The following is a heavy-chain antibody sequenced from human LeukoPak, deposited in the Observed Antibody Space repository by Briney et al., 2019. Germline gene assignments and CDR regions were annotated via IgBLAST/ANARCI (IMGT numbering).Heavy chain of an antibody. Sequence: PGGSLKHSCAASGFTFSSYAMHWVRQAPGKGLEYVSSISSNGGSTYYANSVKGRFTISRDNSKNTLYLQMGSLRAEDMAVYYCARARFPTAVAEGFDYWGQGTLVTVSS. V-gene: IGHV3-64*01. CDR2: ISSNGGST. CDR3: ARARFPTAVAEGFDY. J-gene: IGHJ4*02. CDR1: GFTFSSYA. D-gene: IGHD6-19*01.